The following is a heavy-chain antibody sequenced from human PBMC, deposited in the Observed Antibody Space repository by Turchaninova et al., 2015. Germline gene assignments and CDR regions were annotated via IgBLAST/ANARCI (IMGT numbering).Heavy chain of an antibody. Sequence: SGATIRSVDVYGSWIRQQQGSGLEWIGYVYYSGNTYYNPSIKSQVTISVDTSKNQFSLKLSTVTAADTAIYYCARVEVELRYWGQGTLVTVSS. CDR3: ARVEVELRY. V-gene: IGHV4-30-4*06. J-gene: IGHJ4*02. CDR1: GATIRSVDVY. CDR2: VYYSGNT. D-gene: IGHD1-7*01.